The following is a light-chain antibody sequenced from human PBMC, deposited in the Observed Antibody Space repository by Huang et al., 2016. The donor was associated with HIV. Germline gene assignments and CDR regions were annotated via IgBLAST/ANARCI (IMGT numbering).Light chain of an antibody. CDR3: QQYNSYIT. J-gene: IGKJ4*01. V-gene: IGKV1-5*03. CDR2: QAS. CDR1: QSISSW. Sequence: DIQMTQSPSTLSESVGDRVTISCRASQSISSWLAWYQQKPGKAPKLLIYQASSLDSGVPSRFSGSGSGTEFTLTISSLQPDDFATYYCQQYNSYITFGGGTKVEIK.